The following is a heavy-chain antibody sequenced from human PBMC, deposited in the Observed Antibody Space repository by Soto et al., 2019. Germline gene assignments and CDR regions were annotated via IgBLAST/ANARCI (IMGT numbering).Heavy chain of an antibody. CDR1: GYSLTGYY. Sequence: ASVKVSCKASGYSLTGYYMHWVRQAPGQGLEWMGWINPNSGGTNYAQKFQGWVTMTRDTSISTAYMELSRLRSDDTAVYYCATSTNCSSTSCNQAYYYGMDVWGQGTKVTVTS. CDR3: ATSTNCSSTSCNQAYYYGMDV. J-gene: IGHJ6*02. D-gene: IGHD2-2*01. V-gene: IGHV1-2*04. CDR2: INPNSGGT.